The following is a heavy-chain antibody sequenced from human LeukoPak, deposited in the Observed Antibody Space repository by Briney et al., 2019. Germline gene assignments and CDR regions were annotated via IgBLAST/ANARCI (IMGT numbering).Heavy chain of an antibody. CDR3: ARDWGSGYHFVDY. Sequence: GGSLRLSCAASGFTFSSYWMHWVRQAPGKGLVWVSGTNSDGSSTGYADSVKGRFTISRDNAKNTLYLQMNSLRAEDTAVYYCARDWGSGYHFVDYWGQGTLVTVSS. J-gene: IGHJ4*02. CDR1: GFTFSSYW. D-gene: IGHD5-12*01. CDR2: TNSDGSST. V-gene: IGHV3-74*01.